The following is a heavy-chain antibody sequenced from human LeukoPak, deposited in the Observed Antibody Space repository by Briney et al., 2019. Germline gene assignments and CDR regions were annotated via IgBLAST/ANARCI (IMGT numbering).Heavy chain of an antibody. J-gene: IGHJ4*02. CDR3: ARQRGWTMVRGVIAFDY. D-gene: IGHD3-10*01. V-gene: IGHV4-34*01. CDR1: GGSLSGYY. Sequence: WETLSLTCAVYGGSLSGYYGGWIRQPPGKGLEWIGEINQSGSTNYNPSLKSRVTISVDTSNNHFPLKLSSVTAADTAVYYCARQRGWTMVRGVIAFDYWGQGTLVSVSS. CDR2: INQSGST.